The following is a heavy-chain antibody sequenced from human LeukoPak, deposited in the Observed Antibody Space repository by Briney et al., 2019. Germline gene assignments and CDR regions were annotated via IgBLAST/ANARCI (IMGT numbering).Heavy chain of an antibody. V-gene: IGHV3-7*01. CDR1: GFTLSSYW. Sequence: GGSLRLSCVASGFTLSSYWMSWVRQAPGKGLEWMALIKQDGSVTYYVDSVKGRFTISRDNVKNSLYLQMNSLRAEDTAVYYCAPYSTSLGYFDYWGQGTLVTVSS. CDR2: IKQDGSVT. D-gene: IGHD6-6*01. CDR3: APYSTSLGYFDY. J-gene: IGHJ4*02.